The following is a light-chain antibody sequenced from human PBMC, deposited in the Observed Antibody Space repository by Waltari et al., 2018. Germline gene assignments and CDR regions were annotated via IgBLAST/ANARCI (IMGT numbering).Light chain of an antibody. Sequence: QSALTQPASVSGSPGKSITISCIGTSNDVGKYNLASWYQQHPGKVPKLIIYEVTKRPSGISNRFSGSKSGSTASLTISGLQAEDEADYYCCSYGGSFDPYLVFGGGTKLTVL. CDR1: SNDVGKYNL. V-gene: IGLV2-23*02. CDR2: EVT. J-gene: IGLJ2*01. CDR3: CSYGGSFDPYLV.